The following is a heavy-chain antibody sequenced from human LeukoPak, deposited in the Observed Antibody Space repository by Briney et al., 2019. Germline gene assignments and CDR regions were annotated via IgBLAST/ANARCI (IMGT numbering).Heavy chain of an antibody. CDR2: ISGSGGST. J-gene: IGHJ4*02. CDR1: GFTFRSYA. CDR3: GKDGGRAPVGYFDY. V-gene: IGHV3-23*01. D-gene: IGHD4-23*01. Sequence: GGSLRLSCAAPGFTFRSYAMSGVRQAPGKGWGWVSRISGSGGSTYYTDSVKGRFTISRDNSKNTLYLQMNSLRAEGTAVYCCGKDGGRAPVGYFDYWGQGTLVTVSS.